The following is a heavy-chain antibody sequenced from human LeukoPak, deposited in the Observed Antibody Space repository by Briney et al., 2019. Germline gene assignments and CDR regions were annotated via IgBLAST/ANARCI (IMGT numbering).Heavy chain of an antibody. J-gene: IGHJ4*02. CDR2: IYYSGNT. D-gene: IGHD3/OR15-3a*01. V-gene: IGHV4-39*01. CDR1: GVSISSSNSY. Sequence: SETLSLTCTVSGVSISSSNSYWGWIRQPPGKGLEWIGSIYYSGNTYYNASLKSQVSISIDTSKNQFSLRLTSVTAADTAVYYCGRQAGSGLFILPGGQGTLVTVSS. CDR3: GRQAGSGLFILP.